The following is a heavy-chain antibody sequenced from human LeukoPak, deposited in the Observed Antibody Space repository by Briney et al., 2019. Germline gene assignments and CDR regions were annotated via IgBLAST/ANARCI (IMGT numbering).Heavy chain of an antibody. D-gene: IGHD3-22*01. CDR3: ARDLSYDSSGYYC. J-gene: IGHJ4*02. CDR2: INPNSGGT. Sequence: GALVKVSCKASGYTFTGYYMHWVRQAPGQGLEWMGWINPNSGGTNYAQKFQGRVTMTRDTSISTAYMGLSRLRSDDTAVYYCARDLSYDSSGYYCWGQGTLVTVSS. V-gene: IGHV1-2*02. CDR1: GYTFTGYY.